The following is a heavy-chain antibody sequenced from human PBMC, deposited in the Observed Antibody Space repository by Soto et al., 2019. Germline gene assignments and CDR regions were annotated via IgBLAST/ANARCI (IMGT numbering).Heavy chain of an antibody. CDR2: IYYSGST. Sequence: PSDTLSLTCVVSGGSLSSYYWSWIRQPPGKGLEWIGYIYYSGSTNYNPSLKSRVTISVDTSKNQFSLKLSSVTAADTAVYYCARDSEYGMDVWGQGTTVTVSS. J-gene: IGHJ6*02. CDR1: GGSLSSYY. V-gene: IGHV4-59*01. CDR3: ARDSEYGMDV.